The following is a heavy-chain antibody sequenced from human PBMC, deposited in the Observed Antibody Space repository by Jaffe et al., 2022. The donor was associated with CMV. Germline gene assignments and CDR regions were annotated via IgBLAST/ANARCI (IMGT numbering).Heavy chain of an antibody. Sequence: QVQLVQSGAEVKKPGASVKVSCKASGYTFTSYGISWVRQAPGQGLEWMGWISAYNGNTNYAQKLQGRVTMTTDTSTSTAYMELRSLRSDDTAVYYCARERPTGYSSSWYATALNYYYYGMDVWGQGTTVTVSS. D-gene: IGHD6-13*01. J-gene: IGHJ6*02. CDR1: GYTFTSYG. V-gene: IGHV1-18*01. CDR2: ISAYNGNT. CDR3: ARERPTGYSSSWYATALNYYYYGMDV.